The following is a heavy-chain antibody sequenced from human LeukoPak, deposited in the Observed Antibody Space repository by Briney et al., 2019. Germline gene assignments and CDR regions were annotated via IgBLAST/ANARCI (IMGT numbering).Heavy chain of an antibody. D-gene: IGHD6-13*01. V-gene: IGHV3-21*01. CDR1: GFTFSSYS. CDR2: ISSSSSYI. Sequence: GGSLRLSCAASGFTFSSYSTNWVRQAPGKGLEWVSSISSSSSYIYYADSVKGRFTISRDNAKNSLYLQMNSLRAEDTAVYYCAAAAAHGAFDYWGQGTLVTVSS. CDR3: AAAAAHGAFDY. J-gene: IGHJ4*02.